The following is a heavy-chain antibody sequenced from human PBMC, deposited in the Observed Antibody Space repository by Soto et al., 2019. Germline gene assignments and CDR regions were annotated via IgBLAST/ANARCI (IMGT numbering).Heavy chain of an antibody. CDR1: GYTFTSYG. CDR3: AREGDGYNDYYYYGMDV. J-gene: IGHJ6*02. V-gene: IGHV1-18*01. Sequence: ASVKVSCKASGYTFTSYGISWVRQAPGQGLEWMGWISAYNGNTNYAQKLQGRVTMTTDTSTSTAYMELRSLRSDDTAVYYCAREGDGYNDYYYYGMDVWRQGTTVTVSS. D-gene: IGHD5-12*01. CDR2: ISAYNGNT.